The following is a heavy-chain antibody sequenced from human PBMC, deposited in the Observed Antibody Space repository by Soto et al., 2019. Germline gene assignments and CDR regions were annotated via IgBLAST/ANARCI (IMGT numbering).Heavy chain of an antibody. Sequence: EVHLVESGGGLVQPGGSLRLSCAASGFTFSSYWLQWVRQAPGKGLVWVSRINSEGTTTTYADSVKGRFTISRDNAKNTLYLQLNSLRADDTAVYYCGRAPGGTGIVDYWGQGTLVTVSS. CDR3: GRAPGGTGIVDY. CDR1: GFTFSSYW. D-gene: IGHD7-27*01. V-gene: IGHV3-74*01. CDR2: INSEGTTT. J-gene: IGHJ4*02.